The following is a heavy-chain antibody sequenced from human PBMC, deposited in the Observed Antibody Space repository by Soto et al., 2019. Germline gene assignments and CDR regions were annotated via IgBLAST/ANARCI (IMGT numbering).Heavy chain of an antibody. J-gene: IGHJ6*02. CDR3: ARGAVGYYDFWSGYSYYYYYGMDV. CDR1: GGTFTSYD. D-gene: IGHD3-3*01. Sequence: ASVKVSCKASGGTFTSYDINWVRQATGQGLEWMGWMNPNSGTTGYAQKFQGRVTMTRNTSISTAYMELSSLRSEDTAVYYCARGAVGYYDFWSGYSYYYYYGMDVWGQGTTVTVSS. V-gene: IGHV1-8*01. CDR2: MNPNSGTT.